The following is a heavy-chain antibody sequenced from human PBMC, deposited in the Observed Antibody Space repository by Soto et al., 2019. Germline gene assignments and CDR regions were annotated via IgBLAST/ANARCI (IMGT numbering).Heavy chain of an antibody. CDR2: IWYDGSNK. J-gene: IGHJ4*02. CDR1: GFTFSSYG. D-gene: IGHD1-26*01. V-gene: IGHV3-33*01. CDR3: AGGVVGALEEGEDLDY. Sequence: QVQLVESGGGVVQPGRSLRLSCAASGFTFSSYGMHWVRQAPGKGLEWVADIWYDGSNKYYADSVKGRFTISRDNSKNTLHLQMNSLRAEDTAVHYCAGGVVGALEEGEDLDYWGQGTLITVFS.